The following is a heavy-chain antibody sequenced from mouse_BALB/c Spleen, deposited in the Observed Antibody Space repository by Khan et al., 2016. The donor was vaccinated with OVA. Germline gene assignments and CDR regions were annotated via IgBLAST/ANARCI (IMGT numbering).Heavy chain of an antibody. J-gene: IGHJ4*01. V-gene: IGHV2-6*02. Sequence: QVQLKESGPGLVAPSQSLSITCTVSGFSLTTYGVHWVRQPPGKGLEWLVVIWSDGSTNYNSVLKSRLSISQDNSKSQVFLKMNSLQTDDTAKYYCARWFDGYSSLYAMDYWGQGTSVTVSS. CDR3: ARWFDGYSSLYAMDY. CDR1: GFSLTTYG. D-gene: IGHD2-3*01. CDR2: IWSDGST.